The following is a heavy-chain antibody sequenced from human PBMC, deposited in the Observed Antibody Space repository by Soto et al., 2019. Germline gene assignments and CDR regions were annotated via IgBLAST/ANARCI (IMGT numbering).Heavy chain of an antibody. CDR1: GGSISSYY. J-gene: IGHJ5*02. Sequence: SETLSLTCTVSGGSISSYYWSWIRQPPGKGLEWIGYIYYSGSTNYNPSLKSRVTISVDTSKNQFSLKLSSVTAADTAVYYCARDKRVYSSSSLWWFDPWGQGTLVTVSS. CDR2: IYYSGST. CDR3: ARDKRVYSSSSLWWFDP. D-gene: IGHD6-6*01. V-gene: IGHV4-59*01.